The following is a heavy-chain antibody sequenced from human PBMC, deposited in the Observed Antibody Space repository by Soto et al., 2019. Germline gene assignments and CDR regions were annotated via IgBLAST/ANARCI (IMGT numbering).Heavy chain of an antibody. D-gene: IGHD2-2*01. Sequence: ASVKVSCKASGYTFTGYYMHWVRQAPGQGLEWMGWINPNSGGTNYAQKFQGWVTMTRDTSISTAYMELSRLRSDDTAVYYCARGPDIVVVPAAMLVDYGMDGWGQGTTVTVSS. CDR1: GYTFTGYY. J-gene: IGHJ6*02. CDR3: ARGPDIVVVPAAMLVDYGMDG. V-gene: IGHV1-2*04. CDR2: INPNSGGT.